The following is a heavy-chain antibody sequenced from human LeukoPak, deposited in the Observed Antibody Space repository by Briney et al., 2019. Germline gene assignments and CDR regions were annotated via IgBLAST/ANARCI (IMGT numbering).Heavy chain of an antibody. J-gene: IGHJ4*02. CDR1: GGSISSYY. CDR3: AGGYCSGGSCYSVDY. V-gene: IGHV4-59*01. CDR2: IYYSGST. Sequence: KPSETLSLTCTVSGGSISSYYWSWIRQPPGKGLEWIGYIYYSGSTNYNPSLKSRVTISVDTSKNQFSLKLSSVTAADTAVYYCAGGYCSGGSCYSVDYWGQGTLVTVSS. D-gene: IGHD2-15*01.